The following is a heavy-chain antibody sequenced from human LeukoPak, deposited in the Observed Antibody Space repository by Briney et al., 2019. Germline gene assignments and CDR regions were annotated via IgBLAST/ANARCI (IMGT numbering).Heavy chain of an antibody. V-gene: IGHV1-18*01. D-gene: IGHD3-10*01. CDR3: ARDVWFGERNFDY. J-gene: IGHJ4*02. Sequence: GASVTVSCKASGYTFTNNDINWVRQATGQGLEWMGWISAYNGNTNYAQKLQGRVTMTTDTSTSTASMELRSLRSDDTAVYYCARDVWFGERNFDYWGQGTLVTVSS. CDR2: ISAYNGNT. CDR1: GYTFTNND.